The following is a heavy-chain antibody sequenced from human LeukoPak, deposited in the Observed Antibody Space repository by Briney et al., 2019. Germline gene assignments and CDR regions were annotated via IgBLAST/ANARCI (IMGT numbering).Heavy chain of an antibody. CDR3: ARTRWLQSYYYYYMGV. J-gene: IGHJ6*03. V-gene: IGHV4-39*07. Sequence: PSETLSLTCTVSGGSISSSSYYWGWIRQPPGKGLEWIGSIYYSGSTYYNPSLKSRVTISVDTSKNQFSLKLSSVTAADTAVYYCARTRWLQSYYYYYMGVWGKGTTVTVSS. CDR2: IYYSGST. D-gene: IGHD5-24*01. CDR1: GGSISSSSYY.